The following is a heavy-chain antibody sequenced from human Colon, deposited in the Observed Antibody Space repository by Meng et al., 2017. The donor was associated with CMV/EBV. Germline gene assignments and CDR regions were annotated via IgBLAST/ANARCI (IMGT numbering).Heavy chain of an antibody. Sequence: GGSLRLSCAASGFDFNTYSMNWVRQAPGKGLEWVSCISTNGKYIYYADSMKGRFTISRDDARNSLYLQMTSLRAEDSAVYYCARGGITMARYGLDFWGQGTTVTVSS. D-gene: IGHD3-10*01. CDR1: GFDFNTYS. V-gene: IGHV3-21*06. J-gene: IGHJ6*02. CDR2: ISTNGKYI. CDR3: ARGGITMARYGLDF.